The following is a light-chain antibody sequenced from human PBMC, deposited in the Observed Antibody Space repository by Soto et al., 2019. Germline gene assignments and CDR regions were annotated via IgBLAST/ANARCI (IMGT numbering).Light chain of an antibody. V-gene: IGLV2-8*01. CDR2: EVN. CDR1: SSDVGGYNY. CDR3: CSYAGSNNYV. Sequence: QSVLTQPPSASGSPEQSVTISCTGTSSDVGGYNYVSWYQQHPGKAPKVMIYEVNKRPSGVPDRFSGSKSGNTASLTVSGLQAEDEADYYCCSYAGSNNYVFGTGTKVTVL. J-gene: IGLJ1*01.